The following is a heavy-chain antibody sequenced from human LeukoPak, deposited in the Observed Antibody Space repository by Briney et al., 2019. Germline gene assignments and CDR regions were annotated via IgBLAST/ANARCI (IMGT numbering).Heavy chain of an antibody. V-gene: IGHV3-21*01. D-gene: IGHD3-22*01. J-gene: IGHJ4*02. CDR1: EFVFSSHA. CDR2: ITSSSSDI. CDR3: ARVFWETVNTGYYSDF. Sequence: GGSLRLSCVASEFVFSSHAMIWVRQAPGKGLEWISSITSSSSDIFYADPVRGRFTISRDNANNALHLQMNSLRAEDTAVYYCARVFWETVNTGYYSDFWGQGTLVTVSS.